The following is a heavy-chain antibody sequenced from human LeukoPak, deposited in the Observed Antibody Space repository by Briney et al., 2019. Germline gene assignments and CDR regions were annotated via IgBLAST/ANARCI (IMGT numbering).Heavy chain of an antibody. V-gene: IGHV4-39*07. CDR2: IYYSGST. D-gene: IGHD3-22*01. Sequence: SETLSLTCTVSGGSISSSSYYWGWIRQPPGKGLEWIGSIYYSGSTYYNPSLKSRVTISVDTSKNQFSLKLSSVTAADTAVYYCARTYYYDSSGYYYSSYYYYMDVWGKGTTVTISS. J-gene: IGHJ6*03. CDR3: ARTYYYDSSGYYYSSYYYYMDV. CDR1: GGSISSSSYY.